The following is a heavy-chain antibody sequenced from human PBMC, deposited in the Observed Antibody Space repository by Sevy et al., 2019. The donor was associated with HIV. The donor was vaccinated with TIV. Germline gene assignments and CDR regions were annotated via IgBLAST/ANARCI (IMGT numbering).Heavy chain of an antibody. CDR3: ARDPTYYDFWAGYYTGWFDP. D-gene: IGHD3-3*01. Sequence: GGSLRLSCVGSGFRFSGYYMNWIRQAPGKGLEWVSYISGTGNTKYYTDSVKGRFTISRDNAKNSLYLEMNSLRVDTAVYYCARDPTYYDFWAGYYTGWFDPWGQGTLVTVSS. CDR2: ISGTGNTK. CDR1: GFRFSGYY. J-gene: IGHJ5*02. V-gene: IGHV3-11*01.